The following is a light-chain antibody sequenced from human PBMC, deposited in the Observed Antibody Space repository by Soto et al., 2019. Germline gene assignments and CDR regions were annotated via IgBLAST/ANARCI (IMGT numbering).Light chain of an antibody. Sequence: EIDMTQSPATLSVSPGERAILSCRASQSVSSNLAWYQQKPGQAPRLLIYGASTRATGIPARFSGSGSGTEFTLTISTLQSEDFAVYYCQQYNDWPPWTFGPGTKVEIK. V-gene: IGKV3-15*01. CDR1: QSVSSN. CDR3: QQYNDWPPWT. J-gene: IGKJ1*01. CDR2: GAS.